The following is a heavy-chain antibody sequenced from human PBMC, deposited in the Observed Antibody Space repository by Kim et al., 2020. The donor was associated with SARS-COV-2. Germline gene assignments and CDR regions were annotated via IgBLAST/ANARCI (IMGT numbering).Heavy chain of an antibody. D-gene: IGHD3-3*01. J-gene: IGHJ6*03. CDR2: INHSGST. CDR1: GGSFSGYY. V-gene: IGHV4-34*01. Sequence: SETLSLTCAVYGGSFSGYYWSWIRQPPGKGLEWIGEINHSGSTNYNPSLKSRVTISVDTSKNQFSLKLSSVTAADTAVYYCARGLINFWSGLTYYYYMDVWGKGTTVTVSS. CDR3: ARGLINFWSGLTYYYYMDV.